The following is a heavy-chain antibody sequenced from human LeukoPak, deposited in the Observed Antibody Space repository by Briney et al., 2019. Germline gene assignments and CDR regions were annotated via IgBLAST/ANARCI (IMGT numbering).Heavy chain of an antibody. CDR2: ISAYNGNT. D-gene: IGHD6-25*01. CDR1: GYTFTSYG. J-gene: IGHJ6*02. Sequence: ASVKVSCKASGYTFTSYGISWVRQAPGQGLEWMGWISAYNGNTNYAQKLQGRVTMTTGTSTSTAYMELRSLRSDDTAVYYCARDQSRAAAIYYYYYGMDVWGQGTTVTVSS. V-gene: IGHV1-18*01. CDR3: ARDQSRAAAIYYYYYGMDV.